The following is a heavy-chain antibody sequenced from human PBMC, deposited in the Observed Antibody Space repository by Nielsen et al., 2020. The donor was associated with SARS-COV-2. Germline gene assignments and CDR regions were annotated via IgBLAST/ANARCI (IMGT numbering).Heavy chain of an antibody. Sequence: ASVKVSCKASGYTFTGYYMHWVRQAPGQGLEWMGWINPNSGGTNYAQKFQGRVTMTRDTSTSTAYMELSRLRSDDTAVYYCARGRVHVCWQNLVCEYGMDVWGQGTTVTVSS. CDR3: ARGRVHVCWQNLVCEYGMDV. V-gene: IGHV1-2*02. D-gene: IGHD2-8*01. CDR2: INPNSGGT. CDR1: GYTFTGYY. J-gene: IGHJ6*02.